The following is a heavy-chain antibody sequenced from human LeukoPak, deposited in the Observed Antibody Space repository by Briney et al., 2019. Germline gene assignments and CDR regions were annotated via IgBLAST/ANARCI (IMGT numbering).Heavy chain of an antibody. CDR2: ISSSSVYR. CDR1: GFIFSSYS. J-gene: IGHJ6*03. CDR3: ARETSQKGAHYMDV. D-gene: IGHD3-16*01. Sequence: GGSLRLSCAASGFIFSSYSMNWVRQAPGKGLEWVSSISSSSVYRYYADSLKGRFTISRDNAKNSLYLQMSSLTAEDTAVYYCARETSQKGAHYMDVWGKGTTVTISS. V-gene: IGHV3-21*01.